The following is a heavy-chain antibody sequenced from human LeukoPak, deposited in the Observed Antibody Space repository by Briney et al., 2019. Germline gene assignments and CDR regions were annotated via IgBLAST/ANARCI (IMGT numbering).Heavy chain of an antibody. CDR3: ARVGILTGYSDY. J-gene: IGHJ4*02. D-gene: IGHD3-9*01. Sequence: SQTLSLTCTVSGGSISSGGYSWSWIRQPPGKGLEWIGYIYHSGSTYYNPSLKSRVTISVDKSKNQFSLKLSSVTAADTAVYYCARVGILTGYSDYWGQGTLVTVSS. V-gene: IGHV4-30-2*01. CDR1: GGSISSGGYS. CDR2: IYHSGST.